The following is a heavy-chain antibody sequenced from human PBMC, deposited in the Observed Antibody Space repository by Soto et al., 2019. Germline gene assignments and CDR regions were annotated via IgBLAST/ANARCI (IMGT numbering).Heavy chain of an antibody. V-gene: IGHV3-23*01. J-gene: IGHJ4*02. Sequence: VVPLILPCAASEVPFRSYGISWIRKTPGKGLEWVSAISGSGGSTYYADSVKGRFTISRDNSKNTLYLQMNSLRAEDTAVYYCANSVRFLEWPYDYWGQGTLVTVSS. CDR1: EVPFRSYG. CDR3: ANSVRFLEWPYDY. D-gene: IGHD3-3*01. CDR2: ISGSGGST.